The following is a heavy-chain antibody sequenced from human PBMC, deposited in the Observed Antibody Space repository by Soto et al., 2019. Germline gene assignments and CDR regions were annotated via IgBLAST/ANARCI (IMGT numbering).Heavy chain of an antibody. CDR2: VYSSGGS. J-gene: IGHJ5*02. CDR1: GGSFSSTNYY. Sequence: PSETLSLTCTVSGGSFSSTNYYWGWVRQTPGKGLEWIGSVYSSGGSSYNPSLKSRVTISVDMSKNQFSSSVTSVTAADTAVYYCARKWNVNPAENLFDPWGQGTLVTVSS. V-gene: IGHV4-39*01. D-gene: IGHD1-1*01. CDR3: ARKWNVNPAENLFDP.